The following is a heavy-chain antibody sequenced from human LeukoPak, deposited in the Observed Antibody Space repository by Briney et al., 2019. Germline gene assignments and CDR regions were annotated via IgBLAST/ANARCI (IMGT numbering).Heavy chain of an antibody. CDR1: GGTFSSYG. Sequence: SVKVSCKASGGTFSSYGISWVRQAPGQGLEWMGGIIPFFGRADYAQKFQGRVTITADKSTSTAYMDLTSLKSEDTAVYYCARDNNDYVWGSYRYGFDPWGQGTLVTVSS. D-gene: IGHD3-16*02. CDR3: ARDNNDYVWGSYRYGFDP. V-gene: IGHV1-69*06. CDR2: IIPFFGRA. J-gene: IGHJ5*02.